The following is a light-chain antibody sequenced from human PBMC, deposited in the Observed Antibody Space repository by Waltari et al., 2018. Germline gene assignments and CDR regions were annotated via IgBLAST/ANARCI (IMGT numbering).Light chain of an antibody. CDR3: QQYYSTPTWT. V-gene: IGKV3D-15*01. CDR2: GAF. CDR1: QRGSTQ. Sequence: EIVMTQSPATLSVSPGERVTLSCRASQRGSTQLAWYQQTPGQTPRLPIHGAFNRATGLPGRGRGSGSGTEFTLNIRRPQAEDVALYYCQQYYSTPTWTFGQGTKVEIK. J-gene: IGKJ1*01.